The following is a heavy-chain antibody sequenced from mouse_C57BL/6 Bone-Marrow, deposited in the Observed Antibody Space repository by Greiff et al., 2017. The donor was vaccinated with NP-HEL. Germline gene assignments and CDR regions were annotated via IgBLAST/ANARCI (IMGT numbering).Heavy chain of an antibody. CDR2: ISSGGSYT. D-gene: IGHD2-5*01. CDR1: GFTFSSYG. V-gene: IGHV5-6*01. Sequence: EVMLVESGGDLVKPGGSLKLSCAASGFTFSSYGMSWVRQTPDKRLEWVATISSGGSYTYYPDSVKGRFTISRDTAKNTLYLRISSLKSEDTAMYYCARHYYSNYFDYWGQGTTLTVSS. J-gene: IGHJ2*01. CDR3: ARHYYSNYFDY.